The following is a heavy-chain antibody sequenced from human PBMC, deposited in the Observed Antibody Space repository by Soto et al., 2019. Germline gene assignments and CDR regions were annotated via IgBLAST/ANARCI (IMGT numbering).Heavy chain of an antibody. V-gene: IGHV1-2*04. CDR2: INPNSGGT. D-gene: IGHD2-2*01. CDR3: AREGLCSSTSCYDSGYDQAFDI. CDR1: GYTFTGYY. Sequence: ASVKVSCKASGYTFTGYYMHWVRQAPGQGLEWMGWINPNSGGTNYAQKFQGWVTMTRVTSISTAYMELSRLRSDDTAVYYCAREGLCSSTSCYDSGYDQAFDILGQGTMVTVSS. J-gene: IGHJ3*02.